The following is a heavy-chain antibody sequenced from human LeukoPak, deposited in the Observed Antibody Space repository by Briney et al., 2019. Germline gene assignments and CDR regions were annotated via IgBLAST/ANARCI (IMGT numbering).Heavy chain of an antibody. CDR3: ARSASCSGGSCYGPINFYDY. V-gene: IGHV4-34*01. Sequence: PSETLSLTCAVYGGSFSGYYWSWIRRPPGKGLEWIGEINHSGSTNYNPSLKSRVTISVDTSKNQFSLKLSSVTAADTAVYYCARSASCSGGSCYGPINFYDYWGQGTLVTVSS. CDR1: GGSFSGYY. CDR2: INHSGST. D-gene: IGHD2-15*01. J-gene: IGHJ4*02.